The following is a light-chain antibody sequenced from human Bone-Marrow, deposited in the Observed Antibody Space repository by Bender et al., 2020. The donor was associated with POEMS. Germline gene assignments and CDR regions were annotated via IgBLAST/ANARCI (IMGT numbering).Light chain of an antibody. V-gene: IGLV2-14*04. J-gene: IGLJ2*01. CDR2: DVT. Sequence: QHPGKVPKLMIYDVTYRPSGVSNRFSGSKSGNTASLAISGLQSEDEATYYCAAWDDNLDGVLFGGGTKLTVL. CDR3: AAWDDNLDGVL.